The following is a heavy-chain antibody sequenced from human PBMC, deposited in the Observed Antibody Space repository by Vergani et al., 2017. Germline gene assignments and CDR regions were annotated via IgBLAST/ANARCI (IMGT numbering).Heavy chain of an antibody. CDR3: ARDVFSALRGFDY. CDR2: VSTGTKSQ. CDR1: GFDFSSYI. J-gene: IGHJ4*02. Sequence: QLVESGGGWVQPGGSLRLSCVVSGFDFSSYIMNWVRQAPGKGLEWVSFVSTGTKSQSYAESVKGRFTISRDSAKNSLYLQMDSLRAEDTAVYYCARDVFSALRGFDYWGQGTLVTVSS. V-gene: IGHV3-48*01. D-gene: IGHD4-17*01.